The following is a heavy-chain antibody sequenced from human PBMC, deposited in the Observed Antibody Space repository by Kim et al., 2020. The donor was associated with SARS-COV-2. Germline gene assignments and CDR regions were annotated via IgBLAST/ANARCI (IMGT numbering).Heavy chain of an antibody. CDR3: AKIAVLLWLRLGELSSHFDY. J-gene: IGHJ4*02. D-gene: IGHD3-16*02. Sequence: RFTISRDNSKNTLYLKMNSLRAEDTAVYYCAKIAVLLWLRLGELSSHFDYWGQGTLVTVSS. V-gene: IGHV3-23*01.